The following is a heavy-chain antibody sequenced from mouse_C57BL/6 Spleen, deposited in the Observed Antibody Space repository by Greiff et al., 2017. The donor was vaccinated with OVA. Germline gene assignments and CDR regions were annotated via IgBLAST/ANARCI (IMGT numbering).Heavy chain of an antibody. CDR3: ARSYVPHWYFDV. J-gene: IGHJ1*03. CDR2: IHPNSGST. D-gene: IGHD6-5*01. V-gene: IGHV1-64*01. CDR1: GYTFTSYW. Sequence: QVQLKQPGAELVKPGASVKLSCKASGYTFTSYWMHWVKQRPGQGLEWIGMIHPNSGSTNYNEKFKSKATLTVDKSSSTAYMQLSSLTSEDSAVYYCARSYVPHWYFDVWGTGTTVTVSS.